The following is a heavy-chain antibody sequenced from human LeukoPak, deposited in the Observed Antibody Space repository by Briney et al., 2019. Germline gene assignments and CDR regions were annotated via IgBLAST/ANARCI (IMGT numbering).Heavy chain of an antibody. D-gene: IGHD6-13*01. CDR3: ARHPSIAAAGGYFQH. V-gene: IGHV4-39*01. J-gene: IGHJ1*01. CDR1: GGSISSSSYY. Sequence: SGTLSLTCTVSGGSISSSSYYWGWIRQPPGKGLEWIGSIFYSGSTYYNPSLKRRVIISVDTSKNHFSLKLSSVTAADTAVYYCARHPSIAAAGGYFQHWGQGTLVTVSS. CDR2: IFYSGST.